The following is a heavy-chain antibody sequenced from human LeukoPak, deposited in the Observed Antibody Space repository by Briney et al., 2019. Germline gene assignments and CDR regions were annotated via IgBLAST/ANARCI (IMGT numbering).Heavy chain of an antibody. Sequence: PGGSLRLSCAASGNYWMHWVRQAPGKGLVWVSHINSDGSWTSYADSVKGRFTISKDNAKNTVYLQMNSLRAEDTAVYYCVSIYETYWGRGTLVTVSS. CDR3: VSIYETY. CDR1: GNYW. V-gene: IGHV3-74*01. J-gene: IGHJ4*02. D-gene: IGHD2/OR15-2a*01. CDR2: INSDGSWT.